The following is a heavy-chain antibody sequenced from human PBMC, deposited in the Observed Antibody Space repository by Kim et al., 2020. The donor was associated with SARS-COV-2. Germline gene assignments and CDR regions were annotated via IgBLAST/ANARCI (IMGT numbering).Heavy chain of an antibody. J-gene: IGHJ4*02. CDR3: ANGALSSSGVVDY. CDR1: GGSVSSGTSY. V-gene: IGHV4-61*01. Sequence: SETLSLTCTVSGGSVSSGTSYWSWIRQPPGKGLEWIGYIFSSGGTNYNPSLKSRVTISVDTSKNQFSLNLNSVTAADTAVYYCANGALSSSGVVDYWGQGTLVTASS. CDR2: IFSSGGT. D-gene: IGHD6-6*01.